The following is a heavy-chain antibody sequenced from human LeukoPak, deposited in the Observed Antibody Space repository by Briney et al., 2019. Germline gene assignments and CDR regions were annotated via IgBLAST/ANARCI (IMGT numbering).Heavy chain of an antibody. J-gene: IGHJ4*02. Sequence: GGSLRLSCAASGFTFNSNAMHWVRQVPGKGLEWVAVISYDGRNKYYADSVKGRFTISRDNSKNTLYLQMNSLRAEDTAVYYCAKTLEYYYDSSGYDPFDYWGQGTLVTVSS. CDR2: ISYDGRNK. CDR3: AKTLEYYYDSSGYDPFDY. CDR1: GFTFNSNA. D-gene: IGHD3-22*01. V-gene: IGHV3-30*04.